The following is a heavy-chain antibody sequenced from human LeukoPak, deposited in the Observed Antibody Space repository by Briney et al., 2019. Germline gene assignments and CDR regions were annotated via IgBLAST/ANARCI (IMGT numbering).Heavy chain of an antibody. D-gene: IGHD3-10*01. Sequence: PSETLSLTCTVSGDFISSYHWSWIRQSPGKGLEWLGNIHHSGSASYNPSLKSRVVISIDTSNSQFSLELRSVTAADTAVYYCARHEYNYERSNYFDWGQGTLVTVSS. CDR1: GDFISSYH. J-gene: IGHJ4*02. V-gene: IGHV4-59*08. CDR3: ARHEYNYERSNYFD. CDR2: IHHSGSA.